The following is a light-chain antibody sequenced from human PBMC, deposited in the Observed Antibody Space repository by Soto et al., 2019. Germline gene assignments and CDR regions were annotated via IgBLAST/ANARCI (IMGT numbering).Light chain of an antibody. V-gene: IGKV1-6*01. CDR1: QGIRNE. CDR3: QQYYSYPRT. CDR2: AAS. Sequence: AIQMTQSPSSLSASVGDRVTITCRASQGIRNELSWFQQRPGNAPTLLIYAASTLQSGVPSRFSGSGSGTDFTLTISCLQSEDFATYYCQQYYSYPRTFGQGTKVDIK. J-gene: IGKJ1*01.